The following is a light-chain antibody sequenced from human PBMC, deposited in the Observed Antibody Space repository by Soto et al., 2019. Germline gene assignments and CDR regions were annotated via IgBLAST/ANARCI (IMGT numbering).Light chain of an antibody. CDR1: RSNLGSNP. J-gene: IGLJ2*01. CDR3: SAWYDSLYGPI. V-gene: IGLV1-44*01. CDR2: RTN. Sequence: QSVLTQPPSASGTPGQRVTISCSGGRSNLGSNPVNWYQQHLPGMAPKLLIYRTNERPSGVPDRFSASKSDTSASLAISGLQSEDEANCSAWYDSLYGPIFGGGTKLTVL.